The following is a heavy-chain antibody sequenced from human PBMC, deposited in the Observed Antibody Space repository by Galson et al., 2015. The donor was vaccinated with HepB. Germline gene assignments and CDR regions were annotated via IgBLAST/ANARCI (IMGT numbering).Heavy chain of an antibody. V-gene: IGHV4-39*01. D-gene: IGHD6-19*01. CDR2: IHHSGSA. Sequence: GKGLEWIVTIHHSGSAYYNPSPKSLVITSVDTSRNEFSLKMTSATAADTSMYFCARQFPIPVAGPYGRRPGHLDYWGQGILVTVSS. J-gene: IGHJ4*02. CDR3: ARQFPIPVAGPYGRRPGHLDY.